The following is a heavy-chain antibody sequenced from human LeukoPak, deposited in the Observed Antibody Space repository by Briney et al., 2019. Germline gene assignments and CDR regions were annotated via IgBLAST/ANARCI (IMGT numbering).Heavy chain of an antibody. D-gene: IGHD3-3*01. J-gene: IGHJ4*02. CDR1: GGSISSFY. V-gene: IGHV4-59*08. Sequence: SETLSLTCTVSGGSISSFYWSWIRQPPGKGLEWIGYIYYSGSAKYNPSLKSRVTISVPTSKNQFSLKVSSVTAADTAVYYCAGHVIDALWSGYPLDCWGQGTLVTVSS. CDR2: IYYSGSA. CDR3: AGHVIDALWSGYPLDC.